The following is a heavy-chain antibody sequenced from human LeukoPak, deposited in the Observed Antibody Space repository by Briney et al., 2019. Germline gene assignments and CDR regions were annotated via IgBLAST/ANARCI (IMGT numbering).Heavy chain of an antibody. Sequence: PSETLSLTCTVSGDSISSGDHYWSWIRQPPGKGLEWIGYIYPSGSTYYNPSLKSRVTISIDRSKNQFSLKLSSVTAADTAVYYCAKGRGPTYYYYYMDVWGKGTTVIVS. V-gene: IGHV4-30-2*01. CDR3: AKGRGPTYYYYYMDV. J-gene: IGHJ6*03. CDR1: GDSISSGDHY. CDR2: IYPSGST.